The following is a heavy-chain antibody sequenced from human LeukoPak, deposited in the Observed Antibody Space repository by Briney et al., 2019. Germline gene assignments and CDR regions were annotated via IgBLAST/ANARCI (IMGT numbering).Heavy chain of an antibody. CDR1: GGSLSSSSYY. J-gene: IGHJ4*02. Sequence: SETLSLTCTDSGGSLSSSSYYWGWIRQPPGKGLEWIGSIYYSGSTYYNPSLKSRATISVDTSKNQFSLKLSSVTAADTAVYYCARDDSSGYYQQTFSYWGQGTLVAVSS. D-gene: IGHD3-22*01. CDR3: ARDDSSGYYQQTFSY. CDR2: IYYSGST. V-gene: IGHV4-39*07.